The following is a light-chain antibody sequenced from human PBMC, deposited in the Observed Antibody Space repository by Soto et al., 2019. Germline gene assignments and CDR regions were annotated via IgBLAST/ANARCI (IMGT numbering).Light chain of an antibody. Sequence: QPVLTQPPSASGTPGQRVTISCSGSSSNIGSNTVNLYQQFPGTAPKLLIYNNIQRPSGVPARFSGSKSGTSASLAISGLQSEDEADYYCAAWDDSLNGLVFGTGTKVTVL. J-gene: IGLJ1*01. CDR1: SSNIGSNT. CDR2: NNI. CDR3: AAWDDSLNGLV. V-gene: IGLV1-44*01.